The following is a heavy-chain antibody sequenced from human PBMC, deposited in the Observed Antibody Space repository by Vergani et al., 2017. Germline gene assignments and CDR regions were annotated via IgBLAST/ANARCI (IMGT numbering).Heavy chain of an antibody. J-gene: IGHJ6*03. CDR2: TYYRSKWYN. V-gene: IGHV6-1*01. CDR3: AREGRGSGKKPSWYYMDV. Sequence: QVQLQQSGPGLVKPSQTLSLTCSISGDSVSSNSAAWNWIRQSPSRGLEWLGRTYYRSKWYNDYAVSVKSRITINPDTSKNQFSLQLNSVTPEDTAVYYCAREGRGSGKKPSWYYMDVWGKGTTVTVSS. CDR1: GDSVSSNSAA. D-gene: IGHD3-10*01.